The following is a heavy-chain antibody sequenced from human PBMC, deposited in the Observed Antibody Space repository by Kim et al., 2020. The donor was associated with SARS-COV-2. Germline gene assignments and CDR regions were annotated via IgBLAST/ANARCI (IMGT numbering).Heavy chain of an antibody. CDR3: ARGDILTGYYWLDSGGFDY. CDR1: GFTFSSYW. Sequence: GGSLRLSCAASGFTFSSYWMSWVRQAPGKGLEWVANIKQDGSEKYYVDSVKGRFTISRDNAKNSLYLQMNSLRAEDTAVYYCARGDILTGYYWLDSGGFDYWGQGTLVTVSS. CDR2: IKQDGSEK. J-gene: IGHJ4*02. D-gene: IGHD3-9*01. V-gene: IGHV3-7*03.